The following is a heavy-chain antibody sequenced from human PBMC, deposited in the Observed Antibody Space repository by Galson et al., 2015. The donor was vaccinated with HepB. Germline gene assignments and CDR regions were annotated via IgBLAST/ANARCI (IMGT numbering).Heavy chain of an antibody. CDR3: ARGPTDFPFDY. J-gene: IGHJ4*02. Sequence: SLRLSCAASGFTFSSYAMHWVRQAPGKGLEWVAVISYDGSNKYYADSVKGRFTISRDNSKNTLYLQMNSLRAEDTAVYYCARGPTDFPFDYWGQGTLVTVSS. V-gene: IGHV3-30*04. CDR2: ISYDGSNK. CDR1: GFTFSSYA. D-gene: IGHD4-17*01.